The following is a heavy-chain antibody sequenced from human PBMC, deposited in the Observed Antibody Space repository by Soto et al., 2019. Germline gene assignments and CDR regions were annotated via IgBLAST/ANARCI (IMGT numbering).Heavy chain of an antibody. J-gene: IGHJ6*02. CDR1: GFTFSSYA. CDR2: ISYDGSNK. V-gene: IGHV3-30-3*01. CDR3: ARDSKPIGGNQTVIYYYYGMDV. Sequence: GGSLRLSCAASGFTFSSYAMHWVRQAPGKGLEWVAVISYDGSNKYYADSVKGRFNISRDNSKNTLYLQMNSLRAEDTAVYYWARDSKPIGGNQTVIYYYYGMDVWGQGITVTVSS. D-gene: IGHD2-15*01.